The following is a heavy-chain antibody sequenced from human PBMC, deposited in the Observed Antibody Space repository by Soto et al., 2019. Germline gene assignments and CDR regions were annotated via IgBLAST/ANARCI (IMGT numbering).Heavy chain of an antibody. D-gene: IGHD3-9*01. CDR2: IYYSGST. J-gene: IGHJ4*02. V-gene: IGHV4-59*01. CDR1: GGSISSYY. CDR3: ARHYYDILTGYYRYFDY. Sequence: PSETLSLTCTVSGGSISSYYWSWIRQPPGKGLEWIGYIYYSGSTNYNPSLKSRVTISVDTSKNQFSLKLSSVTAADTAVYYCARHYYDILTGYYRYFDYWGQGTLVTVSS.